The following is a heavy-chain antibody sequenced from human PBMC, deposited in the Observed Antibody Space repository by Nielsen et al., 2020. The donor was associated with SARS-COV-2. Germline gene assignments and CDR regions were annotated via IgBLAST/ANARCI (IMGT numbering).Heavy chain of an antibody. J-gene: IGHJ3*02. D-gene: IGHD6-19*01. Sequence: ASVKVSCKASGYTFTSYGISWVRQAPGQGLEWMGWISAYNGNTNYAQKLQGRVTMTTDTSTSTAYMELRSLRSDDTAVYYCARVSSSGWYVYAFDIWGQGTMVTVSS. CDR2: ISAYNGNT. V-gene: IGHV1-18*04. CDR1: GYTFTSYG. CDR3: ARVSSSGWYVYAFDI.